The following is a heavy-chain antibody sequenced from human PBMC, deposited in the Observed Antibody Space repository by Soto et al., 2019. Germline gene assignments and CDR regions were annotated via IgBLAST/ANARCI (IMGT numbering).Heavy chain of an antibody. CDR3: AVIVRDFWSGYYSYLYYGMDV. J-gene: IGHJ6*02. V-gene: IGHV3-30-3*01. CDR2: ISYDGSNK. Sequence: GGSLRLSCAASGFTFSSYAMHWVRQAPGKGLEWVAVISYDGSNKYYADSVKGRFTISRDNSRNTLYLQMNSLRAEGTAVYYCAVIVRDFWSGYYSYLYYGMDVWGQGTTVTVSS. D-gene: IGHD3-3*01. CDR1: GFTFSSYA.